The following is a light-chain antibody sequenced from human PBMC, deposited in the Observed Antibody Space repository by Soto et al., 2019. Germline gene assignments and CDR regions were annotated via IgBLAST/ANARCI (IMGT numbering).Light chain of an antibody. CDR3: VAWDDSLKGVV. CDR1: RSNIGSNT. Sequence: QSVLTQPPSASGTPGQRVTISCSGSRSNIGSNTVNWNQQLPGMAPKLLIYRNDQRPSGVPDRFSGSRSGTSASLVISGLQAGDGGDYYCVAWDDSLKGVVFGGGTKLTVL. J-gene: IGLJ2*01. V-gene: IGLV1-44*01. CDR2: RND.